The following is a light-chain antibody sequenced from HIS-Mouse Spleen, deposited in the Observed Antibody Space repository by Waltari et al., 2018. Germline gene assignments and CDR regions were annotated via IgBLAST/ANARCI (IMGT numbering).Light chain of an antibody. CDR1: NIGSKK. CDR2: RDS. V-gene: IGLV3-9*01. J-gene: IGLJ2*01. Sequence: SYELTQPLSVSVALGQTARITWGGNNIGSKKVHWYQQKPGQAPVLVIYRDSNRPSGIPERFSGSNSGNTATLTISRAQAGDEADYYCQVWDSSTVVFGGGTKLTVL. CDR3: QVWDSSTVV.